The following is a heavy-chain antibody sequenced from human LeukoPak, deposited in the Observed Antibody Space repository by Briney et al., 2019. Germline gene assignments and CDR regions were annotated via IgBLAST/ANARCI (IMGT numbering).Heavy chain of an antibody. CDR1: GFTFSSYW. Sequence: PGGSLRLSCAASGFTFSSYWMSWVRQAPGKGLGWVANIKQDGSEKYYVDSVKGRFTISRGNAKNSLYLQMNSLRAEDTAVYYRATSYNWNYDPWGQGTLVTVSS. V-gene: IGHV3-7*01. CDR2: IKQDGSEK. J-gene: IGHJ5*02. D-gene: IGHD1-7*01. CDR3: ATSYNWNYDP.